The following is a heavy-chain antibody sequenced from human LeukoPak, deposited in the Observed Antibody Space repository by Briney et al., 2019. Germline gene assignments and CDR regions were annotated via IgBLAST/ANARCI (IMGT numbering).Heavy chain of an antibody. CDR3: ARDLFIQVCGGHCLFDY. V-gene: IGHV3-69-1*01. CDR1: GFTVSSNY. CDR2: ISSSSTI. Sequence: GGSLRLSCAASGFTVSSNYMNWVRQAPGKGLEWVSYISSSSTIYYADSVKGRFTISRDNAKNSLYLQMNSLRAEDTAVYYCARDLFIQVCGGHCLFDYWGQGTLVTVSS. J-gene: IGHJ4*02. D-gene: IGHD2-21*02.